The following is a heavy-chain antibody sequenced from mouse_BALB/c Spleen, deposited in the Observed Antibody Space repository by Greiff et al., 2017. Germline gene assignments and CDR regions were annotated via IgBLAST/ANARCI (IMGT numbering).Heavy chain of an antibody. CDR1: GYTFTSYY. J-gene: IGHJ4*01. Sequence: VQLQQSGPELVKPGASVRISCKASGYTFTSYYIHWVKQRPGQGLEWIGWIYPGNVNTKYNEKFKGKATLTADKSSSTAYMQLSSLTSEDSAVYFCARDRDMIAPMDYWGQGTSVTVSS. CDR2: IYPGNVNT. CDR3: ARDRDMIAPMDY. D-gene: IGHD2-4*01. V-gene: IGHV1S56*01.